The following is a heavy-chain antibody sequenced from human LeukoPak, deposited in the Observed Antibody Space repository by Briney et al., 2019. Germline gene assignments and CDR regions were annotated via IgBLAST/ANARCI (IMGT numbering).Heavy chain of an antibody. CDR2: IIGSGGST. J-gene: IGHJ6*03. D-gene: IGHD3-3*01. CDR1: GFTFSIYA. CDR3: AKDVGYDFWSGYYYYMDV. V-gene: IGHV3-23*01. Sequence: PGGSLRLSCTASGFTFSIYATLWVRNAPGQGLECVSDIIGSGGSTYYADSVKGRFTISRDNSKNTLYLQMNSLRAEDTAVYYCAKDVGYDFWSGYYYYMDVWGKGTTVTVSS.